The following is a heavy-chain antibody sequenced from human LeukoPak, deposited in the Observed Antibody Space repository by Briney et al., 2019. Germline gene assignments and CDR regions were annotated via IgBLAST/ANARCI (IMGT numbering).Heavy chain of an antibody. CDR1: GFTFSSYS. CDR2: ISSSSSYI. J-gene: IGHJ5*02. CDR3: ANKPAGFDP. D-gene: IGHD1-14*01. V-gene: IGHV3-21*04. Sequence: GGSLRLSCAASGFTFSSYSMNWVRQAPGKGLEWVSSISSSSSYIYYADSVKGRFTISRDNSENTLYLQMSSLRAEDTAVYYCANKPAGFDPWGQGTLVTVSS.